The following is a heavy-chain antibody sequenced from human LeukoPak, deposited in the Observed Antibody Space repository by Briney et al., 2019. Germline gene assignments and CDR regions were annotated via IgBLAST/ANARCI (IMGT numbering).Heavy chain of an antibody. CDR2: IRYDGTNT. D-gene: IGHD2-15*01. Sequence: RPGGSLRLSCAASGFTFSSYGMHWVRQAPGKGLEWVAFIRYDGTNTYYADSAKGRFTISGDNSKNTLYLQMNSLRPEDTAVYYCARVGPEVVVVAASDYWGQGTLVTVSS. CDR3: ARVGPEVVVVAASDY. V-gene: IGHV3-30*02. CDR1: GFTFSSYG. J-gene: IGHJ4*02.